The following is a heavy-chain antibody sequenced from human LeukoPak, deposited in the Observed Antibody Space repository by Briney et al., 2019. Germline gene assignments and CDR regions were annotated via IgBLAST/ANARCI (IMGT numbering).Heavy chain of an antibody. CDR1: GGSLSSGGYY. J-gene: IGHJ5*02. Sequence: SETLSLTCTVSGGSLSSGGYYWRWIRQHPGKGLEWVGYIYYSGSTYYNPSLKSRVTISVDTSKNQFSLQLSSVTAADTAVYYCARGFDIVVVRGCWFDPWGQGTLVTVSS. V-gene: IGHV4-31*03. D-gene: IGHD2-2*01. CDR3: ARGFDIVVVRGCWFDP. CDR2: IYYSGST.